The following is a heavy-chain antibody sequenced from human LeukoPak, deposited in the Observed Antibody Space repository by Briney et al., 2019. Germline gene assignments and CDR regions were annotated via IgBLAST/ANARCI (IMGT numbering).Heavy chain of an antibody. CDR3: ARLRGTGFGELLSKGGLDY. Sequence: SETLSLTCTVSGYSISSGYYWGWIRQPPGKGLEWIGSIYRSGSTYYNPSLKSRVTISVDTSKNQFSLKLSSVTAADTAVYYCARLRGTGFGELLSKGGLDYWGQGTLVTVSS. D-gene: IGHD3-10*01. V-gene: IGHV4-38-2*02. J-gene: IGHJ4*02. CDR2: IYRSGST. CDR1: GYSISSGYY.